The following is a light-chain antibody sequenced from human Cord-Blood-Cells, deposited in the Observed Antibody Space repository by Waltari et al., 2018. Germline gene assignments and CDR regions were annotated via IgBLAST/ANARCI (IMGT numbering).Light chain of an antibody. J-gene: IGLJ3*02. Sequence: QSALTQPASVSGSPGQSITISCTGTSSDVGGYNYVSWYQQHPGKAPKLMIYDVSNRPAGVSKRFAGSKSGNTASRTISGLQAEDEADYYCSSYTSSSTWVFGGGTKLTVL. CDR2: DVS. V-gene: IGLV2-14*01. CDR3: SSYTSSSTWV. CDR1: SSDVGGYNY.